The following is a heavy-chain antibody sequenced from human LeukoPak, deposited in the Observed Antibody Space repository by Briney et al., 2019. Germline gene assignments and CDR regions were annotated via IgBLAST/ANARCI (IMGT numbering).Heavy chain of an antibody. Sequence: GGSLRLSCAASGFTFSDYYMSWIRQAPGKGLEWVSYISSSSYTNYADSVKGRFTISRDNAKNSLYLQMNSLRAEDTAVYYCARGGSTMIVVVINDAFDIWGQGTMVTVSS. D-gene: IGHD3-22*01. V-gene: IGHV3-11*06. CDR2: ISSSSYT. J-gene: IGHJ3*02. CDR1: GFTFSDYY. CDR3: ARGGSTMIVVVINDAFDI.